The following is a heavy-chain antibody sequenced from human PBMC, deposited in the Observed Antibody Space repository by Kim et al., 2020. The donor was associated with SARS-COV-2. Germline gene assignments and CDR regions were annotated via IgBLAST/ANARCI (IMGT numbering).Heavy chain of an antibody. J-gene: IGHJ4*02. CDR2: ISAGGDDT. D-gene: IGHD4-4*01. Sequence: GGSLRLSCAASGFTFTNYAMNWVRQAPGKGLQWVSYISAGGDDTNYADSVRGRFIISRDNPKKTLYLEMHSLRAEDTAVYYCAKSLSSVDYMNSDYWGQETLVTVSA. CDR1: GFTFTNYA. CDR3: AKSLSSVDYMNSDY. V-gene: IGHV3-23*01.